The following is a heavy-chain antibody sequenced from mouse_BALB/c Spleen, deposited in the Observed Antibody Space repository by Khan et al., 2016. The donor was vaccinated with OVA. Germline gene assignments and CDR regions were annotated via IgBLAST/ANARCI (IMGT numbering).Heavy chain of an antibody. CDR2: IYPGDGDT. J-gene: IGHJ2*01. Sequence: QVQLKQSGAELARPGASVKLSCKSSGYTFTGYWMQWVKQRPGQGLEWIGAIYPGDGDTRYTQKFKGKATLTADKSSSPAYMQLSSLASEDSAVYYCASYRYDYFDYWGQGTTLTVSS. CDR3: ASYRYDYFDY. CDR1: GYTFTGYW. D-gene: IGHD2-14*01. V-gene: IGHV1-87*01.